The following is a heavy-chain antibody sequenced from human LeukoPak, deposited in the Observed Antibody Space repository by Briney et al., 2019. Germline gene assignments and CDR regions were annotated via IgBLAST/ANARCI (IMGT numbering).Heavy chain of an antibody. CDR3: AKDDAWLRFGE. Sequence: GGSLRLSCAASRFTFSSYSTNWVRQAPGKGLEWVSSISSFGSYIYYADSVKGRFTISRDNAKNMLYLEVISLTADDTAVYYCAKDDAWLRFGEWSQGTLVTVSS. CDR1: RFTFSSYS. V-gene: IGHV3-21*04. J-gene: IGHJ4*02. CDR2: ISSFGSYI. D-gene: IGHD3-10*01.